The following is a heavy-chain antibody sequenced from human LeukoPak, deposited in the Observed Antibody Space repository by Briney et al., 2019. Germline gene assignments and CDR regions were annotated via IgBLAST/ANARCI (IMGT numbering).Heavy chain of an antibody. CDR1: GYTLTSYY. CDR2: INPSGGST. V-gene: IGHV1-46*01. Sequence: ASVKVSCKASGYTLTSYYMHWVRQAPGQGLEWMGIINPSGGSTSYAQKFQGRVTMTRDTSTSTVYMELSSLRSEDTAVYYCARATSGYCSGGSCYSGGAFDIWGQGTMVTVSS. D-gene: IGHD2-15*01. J-gene: IGHJ3*02. CDR3: ARATSGYCSGGSCYSGGAFDI.